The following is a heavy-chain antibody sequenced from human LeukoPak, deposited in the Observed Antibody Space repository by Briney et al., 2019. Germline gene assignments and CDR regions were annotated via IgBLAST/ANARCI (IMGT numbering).Heavy chain of an antibody. J-gene: IGHJ4*02. CDR2: TSSSSSYI. D-gene: IGHD2-15*01. CDR1: GFTFSSYS. V-gene: IGHV3-21*01. Sequence: GGSLRLSCAASGFTFSSYSMNWVRQAPGKGLEWVSSTSSSSSYIYYADSVKGRFTISRDNAKNSLYLQMNSLRAEDTAVYYCARCSGGSCYYDYWGQGTLVTVSS. CDR3: ARCSGGSCYYDY.